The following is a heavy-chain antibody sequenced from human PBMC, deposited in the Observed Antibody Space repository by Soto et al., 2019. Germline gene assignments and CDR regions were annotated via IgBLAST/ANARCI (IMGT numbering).Heavy chain of an antibody. D-gene: IGHD3-9*01. CDR3: GRLEGLAAISYYFDY. CDR2: VNYSGST. J-gene: IGHJ4*02. V-gene: IGHV4-34*01. Sequence: PSETLSLTCAVYGGSFSGYYWSWIRQPPGKGLEWIGGVNYSGSTNYNPSLKSRVTISVATSKNQFSLKLMSLSAADTAVYYCGRLEGLAAISYYFDYWGQGALVTVSS. CDR1: GGSFSGYY.